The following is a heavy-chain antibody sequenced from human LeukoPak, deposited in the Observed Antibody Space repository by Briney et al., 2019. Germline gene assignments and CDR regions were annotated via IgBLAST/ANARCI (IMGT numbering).Heavy chain of an antibody. Sequence: GGSLRLSCAVSGFTFSTFWMSWVRQAPGKGLEWVANIRQDGGEKYYVDSVRGRFTISRDNAKNSLYPQLDSLGDEDTGVYYCTRGWGSSGPGDVWGPGTLVTVSS. V-gene: IGHV3-7*01. CDR3: TRGWGSSGPGDV. D-gene: IGHD6-19*01. CDR2: IRQDGGEK. J-gene: IGHJ4*02. CDR1: GFTFSTFW.